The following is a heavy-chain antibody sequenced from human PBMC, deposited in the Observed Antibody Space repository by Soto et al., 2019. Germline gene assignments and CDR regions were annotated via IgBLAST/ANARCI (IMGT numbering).Heavy chain of an antibody. J-gene: IGHJ3*02. CDR1: GFTFSSYS. V-gene: IGHV3-21*01. Sequence: EVQLVESGGGLVKPGGSLRLSCAASGFTFSSYSMNWVRQAPGKGLEWVSSISSSSSYIYYADSVKGRFTISRDNAKNSLYLQMNSLRAEDTAVYYCARGHEEVLLWFGGTNHTLGAFDIWGQGTMVTVSS. CDR2: ISSSSSYI. CDR3: ARGHEEVLLWFGGTNHTLGAFDI. D-gene: IGHD3-10*01.